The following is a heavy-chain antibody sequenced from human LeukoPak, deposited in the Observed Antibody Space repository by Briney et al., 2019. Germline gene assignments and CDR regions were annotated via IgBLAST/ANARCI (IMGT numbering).Heavy chain of an antibody. Sequence: SETLSLTCTVSSDSISSGSYYWSWIRQPAGTELEWLGRIHTSGSTDYNPSLRSRVTISLDTSKNHFSLQLSSVTAADTAVYYCARGVSQVRGMWFDPWGQGTLVTVSS. CDR3: ARGVSQVRGMWFDP. CDR1: SDSISSGSYY. V-gene: IGHV4-61*02. CDR2: IHTSGST. J-gene: IGHJ5*02. D-gene: IGHD3-10*01.